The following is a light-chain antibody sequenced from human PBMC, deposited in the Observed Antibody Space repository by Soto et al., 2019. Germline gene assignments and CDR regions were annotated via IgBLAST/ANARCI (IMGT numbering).Light chain of an antibody. J-gene: IGLJ1*01. Sequence: QSALTQPPSVSGSPGQSVTISCTGTSTGFVSYNRVSWYQQPPGTAPKLIIYEASNRPSGVPGRFSGSKSGNTASLTISGLQSADEADYYCSLYTSENKDVFGTGTKLNVL. V-gene: IGLV2-18*01. CDR1: STGFVSYNR. CDR3: SLYTSENKDV. CDR2: EAS.